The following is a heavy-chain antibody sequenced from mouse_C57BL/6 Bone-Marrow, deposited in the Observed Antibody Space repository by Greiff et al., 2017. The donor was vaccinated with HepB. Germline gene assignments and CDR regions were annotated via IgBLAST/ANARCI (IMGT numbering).Heavy chain of an antibody. V-gene: IGHV5-4*01. Sequence: EVQVVESGGGLVKPGGSLKLSCAASGFTFSSYAMSWVRQTPEKRLEWVATISDGGSYTYYPDNVKGRFTISRDNAKNNLYLQMSHLKSEDTAMYYCASPSTMVTTGFAYWGQGTLVTVSA. D-gene: IGHD2-2*01. J-gene: IGHJ3*01. CDR3: ASPSTMVTTGFAY. CDR1: GFTFSSYA. CDR2: ISDGGSYT.